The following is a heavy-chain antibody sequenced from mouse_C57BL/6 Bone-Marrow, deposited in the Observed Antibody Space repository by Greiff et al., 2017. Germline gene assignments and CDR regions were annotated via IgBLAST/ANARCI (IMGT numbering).Heavy chain of an antibody. CDR2: IFPGCGST. D-gene: IGHD1-1*01. CDR1: GYTFTDYV. CDR3: ARGGYGTFAY. V-gene: IGHV1-77*01. J-gene: IGHJ3*01. Sequence: QVQLQQSGPELVKPGASVKMSCKASGYTFTDYVISWVKQRTGQGLEWIGEIFPGCGSTYYNEKFKGKATLTADKSSNTAYMQRSSLTSEDSAVYFCARGGYGTFAYWGQGTLVTVSA.